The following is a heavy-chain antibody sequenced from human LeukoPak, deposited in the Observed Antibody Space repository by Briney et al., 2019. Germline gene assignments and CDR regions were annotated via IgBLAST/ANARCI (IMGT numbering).Heavy chain of an antibody. Sequence: SQTLSLTCTVSGGSISSGGYYWSWIRQHPGKGLEWIGYIYYSGSTYYNPSLKSRVTISVDTSKNQFSLKLSSVTAADTAVYYCARVDSSWYSSDYWGQGTLVTVSS. CDR3: ARVDSSWYSSDY. V-gene: IGHV4-31*03. CDR1: GGSISSGGYY. CDR2: IYYSGST. D-gene: IGHD6-13*01. J-gene: IGHJ4*02.